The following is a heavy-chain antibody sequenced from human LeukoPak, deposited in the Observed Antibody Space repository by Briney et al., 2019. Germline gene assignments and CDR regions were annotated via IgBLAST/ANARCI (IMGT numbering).Heavy chain of an antibody. CDR1: GFTFSNAW. V-gene: IGHV3-15*01. J-gene: IGHJ5*02. Sequence: VGSLRLSCAASGFTFSNAWMSWVRQAPGKGLEWVGRIKSKTDGGTTDYAAPVKGRFTISRDNSKNTLYLQMNSLRAEDTAVYYCARAPTGYSPFDPWGQGTLVTVSS. CDR3: ARAPTGYSPFDP. CDR2: IKSKTDGGTT. D-gene: IGHD3-9*01.